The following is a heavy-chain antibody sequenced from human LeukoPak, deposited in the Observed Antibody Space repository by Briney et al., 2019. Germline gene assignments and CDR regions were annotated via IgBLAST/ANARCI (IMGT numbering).Heavy chain of an antibody. CDR1: GGSISSSSYY. V-gene: IGHV4-39*01. D-gene: IGHD6-19*01. CDR2: IYYSGST. Sequence: SETLSLTCTVSGGSISSSSYYWGWIRQPPGTGLERIGSIYYSGSTYYNPSLKSRVTISVDTSKNQFSLKLSSVTAADTAVYYCAGSYSSGWYGLDYWGQGTLVTVSS. J-gene: IGHJ4*02. CDR3: AGSYSSGWYGLDY.